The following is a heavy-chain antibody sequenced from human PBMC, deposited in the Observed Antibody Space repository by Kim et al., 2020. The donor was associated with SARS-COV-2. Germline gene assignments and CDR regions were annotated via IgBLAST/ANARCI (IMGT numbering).Heavy chain of an antibody. V-gene: IGHV4-61*01. CDR1: GDSVTTSTSY. CDR3: VRDDDNSGRVN. J-gene: IGHJ4*02. D-gene: IGHD6-19*01. CDR2: IVGSGRT. Sequence: SETLSLTCTVSGDSVTTSTSYWSWIRQSPGEGLEWIAYIVGSGRTKYNPSLMSRVTISLETSKNQFSLNLNAVTAADTAMYYCVRDDDNSGRVNWGQGTLVTVSS.